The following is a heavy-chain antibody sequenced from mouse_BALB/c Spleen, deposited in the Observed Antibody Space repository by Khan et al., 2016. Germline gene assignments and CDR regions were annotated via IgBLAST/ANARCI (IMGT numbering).Heavy chain of an antibody. CDR2: ITYSGST. Sequence: EVQLQESGPGLVKPSQSLSLTCTVTGHSITSDYALNWIRQFPGNKLEWMGYITYSGSTSYNPSLKSRISITRDTSKNQFFLQLNSVTTEDAATYDCSTTAPMDYGGQGTSVTVSS. CDR1: GHSITSDYA. CDR3: STTAPMDY. J-gene: IGHJ4*01. V-gene: IGHV3-2*02. D-gene: IGHD2-12*01.